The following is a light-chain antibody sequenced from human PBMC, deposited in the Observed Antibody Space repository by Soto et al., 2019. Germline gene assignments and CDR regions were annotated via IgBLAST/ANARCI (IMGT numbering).Light chain of an antibody. CDR2: TVT. CDR1: SSDIGGYNY. J-gene: IGLJ1*01. V-gene: IGLV2-11*01. Sequence: QSVLTQPRSVSGSPGQSVTISCTGTSSDIGGYNYVSWYQQHPGKAPKLMIYTVTKRPSGVPDRFSGSKSDNTAYLTISGLQVDDEADYYCCSYAGSSSYVFGTGTKLTVL. CDR3: CSYAGSSSYV.